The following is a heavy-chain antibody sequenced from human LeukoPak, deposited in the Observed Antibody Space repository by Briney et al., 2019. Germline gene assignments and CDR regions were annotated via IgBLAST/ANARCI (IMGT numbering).Heavy chain of an antibody. CDR1: GFTFSSYA. V-gene: IGHV3-23*01. J-gene: IGHJ2*01. CDR2: ISGSGGRT. CDR3: AKQSYCSSTTCYGWDWYFDV. Sequence: PGGSLRLSCAASGFTFSSYAMSWVRQAPGKGLEWVSAISGSGGRTYYADSVKGRFTISRDNSKNTLYLQMNSLRDEDTAVYYCAKQSYCSSTTCYGWDWYFDVWGRGTLVTVSS. D-gene: IGHD2-2*01.